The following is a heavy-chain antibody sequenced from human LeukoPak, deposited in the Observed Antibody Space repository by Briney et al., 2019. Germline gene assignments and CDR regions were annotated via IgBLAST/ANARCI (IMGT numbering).Heavy chain of an antibody. D-gene: IGHD6-19*01. Sequence: PSETLSLTCSVSGDSISTSSNCWGWIRQPPGKGLEWIASFYYNGNTYYNPSLKSRLTTSVDTSKNQFSLKLSSVTAADTAFYYCARRNSGRLSWFDPWGQGTLVTVSS. J-gene: IGHJ5*02. CDR3: ARRNSGRLSWFDP. V-gene: IGHV4-39*01. CDR1: GDSISTSSNC. CDR2: FYYNGNT.